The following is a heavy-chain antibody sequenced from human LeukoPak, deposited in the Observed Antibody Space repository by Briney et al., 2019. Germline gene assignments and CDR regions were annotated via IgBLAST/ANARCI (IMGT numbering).Heavy chain of an antibody. CDR3: ARDGASGSYFRDYYYGMDV. V-gene: IGHV3-53*01. Sequence: GGSLRLSCAASGFTVSSNYMSWVRQAPGKGLEWVSVIYSGGSTYYADSVKGRFTISRDNSKNTLYLQMNSLRAEDTAVYYCARDGASGSYFRDYYYGMDVWGQGTTVTVSS. CDR1: GFTVSSNY. J-gene: IGHJ6*02. D-gene: IGHD1-26*01. CDR2: IYSGGST.